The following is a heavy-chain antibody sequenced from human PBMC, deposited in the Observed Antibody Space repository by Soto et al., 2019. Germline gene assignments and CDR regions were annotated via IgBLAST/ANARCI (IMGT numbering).Heavy chain of an antibody. V-gene: IGHV3-33*01. D-gene: IGHD6-13*01. CDR2: IWYDGSNK. CDR1: GFTFSSYG. Sequence: GGSLRLSCAASGFTFSSYGMHWVRQAPGKGLEWVAVIWYDGSNKYYADSVKGRFTISRDNSKNTLYLQMNSLRAEDTAVYYCARDPQPLSSSSWYGVQWWFDPWGQGTLVTVSS. J-gene: IGHJ5*02. CDR3: ARDPQPLSSSSWYGVQWWFDP.